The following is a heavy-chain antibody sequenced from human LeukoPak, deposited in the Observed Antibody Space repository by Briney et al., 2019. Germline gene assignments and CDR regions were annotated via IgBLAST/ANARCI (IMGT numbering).Heavy chain of an antibody. Sequence: PGGSLRLSCAASGFIFSSYAMHWVRQAPGKGLEWVAVISYDGSNNYYADSVKSRFTISRDNSKNTLSLQMSSLRTEDTTIYFCTRGTGTRTAPYYVDSWGQGTLVTVSS. J-gene: IGHJ4*02. D-gene: IGHD1-14*01. V-gene: IGHV3-30*04. CDR2: ISYDGSNN. CDR3: TRGTGTRTAPYYVDS. CDR1: GFIFSSYA.